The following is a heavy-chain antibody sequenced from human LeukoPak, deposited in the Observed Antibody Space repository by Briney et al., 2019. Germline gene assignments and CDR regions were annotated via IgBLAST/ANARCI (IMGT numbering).Heavy chain of an antibody. CDR3: ARVADYYDSSGAFDAFDI. J-gene: IGHJ3*02. CDR1: GGSISSGSYY. V-gene: IGHV4-61*02. Sequence: KPSQTLSLTCTVSGGSISSGSYYWSWIRQPAGRGLEWIGRIYTSGSTNYNPSLKSRVTISVDTSKNQFSLKLSSVTAADTAVYYCARVADYYDSSGAFDAFDIWGQGTMVTVSS. CDR2: IYTSGST. D-gene: IGHD3-22*01.